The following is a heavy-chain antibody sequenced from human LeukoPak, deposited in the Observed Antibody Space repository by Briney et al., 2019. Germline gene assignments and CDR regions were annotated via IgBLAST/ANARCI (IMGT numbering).Heavy chain of an antibody. J-gene: IGHJ4*02. D-gene: IGHD3-22*01. CDR2: MNPNSGNT. Sequence: ASVKVSCKASGYTFTSYDINWVRQATGQGLEWMGWMNPNSGNTGYAQKFQGRVTITRNTAISTAYMELSSLRSEDTAVYYCARAYYDSSGYYSWGTNDYWGQGTLVTVSS. CDR1: GYTFTSYD. CDR3: ARAYYDSSGYYSWGTNDY. V-gene: IGHV1-8*03.